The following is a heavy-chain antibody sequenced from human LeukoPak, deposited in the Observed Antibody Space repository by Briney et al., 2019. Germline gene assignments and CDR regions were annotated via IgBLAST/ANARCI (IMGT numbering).Heavy chain of an antibody. CDR3: ARHGGLRLGELRADYFDY. CDR1: GGSISSSSYY. J-gene: IGHJ4*02. Sequence: SETLSLTCTVSGGSISSSSYYWGWIRQPPGKGLEWIGTFYYTGNTYCNPSLKSRVSISVDTSKNQFSLKLSSVTAADTAVYYCARHGGLRLGELRADYFDYWGQGTLVTVSS. CDR2: FYYTGNT. D-gene: IGHD3-16*01. V-gene: IGHV4-39*01.